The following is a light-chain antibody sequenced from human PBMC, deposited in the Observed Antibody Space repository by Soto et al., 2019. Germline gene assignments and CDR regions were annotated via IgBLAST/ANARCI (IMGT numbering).Light chain of an antibody. CDR2: LGS. CDR1: QSISSW. V-gene: IGKV2-28*01. CDR3: MQALQTPYT. Sequence: MTQSPSTLSASVGDRVTITCRASQSISSWLAWYLQKPGQSPQLLIYLGSNRASGVPDRFSGSGSGTDFTLKISRVEAEDVGVYYCMQALQTPYTFGQGTKLEIK. J-gene: IGKJ2*01.